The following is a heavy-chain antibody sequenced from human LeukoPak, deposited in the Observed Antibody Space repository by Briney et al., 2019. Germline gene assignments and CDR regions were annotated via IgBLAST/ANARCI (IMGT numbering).Heavy chain of an antibody. V-gene: IGHV3-23*01. CDR3: AKGGGSYVAYNYFDY. CDR2: ISGSGGST. J-gene: IGHJ4*02. D-gene: IGHD1-26*01. Sequence: GGSLRLSCAASGFTFSSYAMSWVRQAPGKGLEWVSAISGSGGSTYYADSVKGRFTISRDNSKNTLYLRMNSLRAEDTAVYYCAKGGGSYVAYNYFDYWGQGTLVTVSS. CDR1: GFTFSSYA.